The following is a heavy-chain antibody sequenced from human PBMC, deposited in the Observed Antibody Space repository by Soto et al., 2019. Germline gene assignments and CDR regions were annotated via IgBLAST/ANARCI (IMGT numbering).Heavy chain of an antibody. CDR2: IIPIFGTA. CDR1: GGTFSSYA. Sequence: GASVKVSCKASGGTFSSYAISWVRQAPGQGLEWMGGIIPIFGTANYAQKFQGRVTITADESTSTAYMELSSLRSEDTAVYYCARSSGYYDILTGPPWGQGTLVTVSS. CDR3: ARSSGYYDILTGPP. D-gene: IGHD3-9*01. J-gene: IGHJ5*02. V-gene: IGHV1-69*13.